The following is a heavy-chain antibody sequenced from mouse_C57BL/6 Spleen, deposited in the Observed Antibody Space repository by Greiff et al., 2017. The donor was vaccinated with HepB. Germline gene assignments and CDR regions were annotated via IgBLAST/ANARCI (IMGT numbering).Heavy chain of an antibody. CDR3: ARSAYGYDYFAY. Sequence: VQLVESGAELVKPGASVKISCKASGYAFSSYWMNWVKQRPGKGLEWIGQIYPGDGDTNYNGKFKGKATLTADKSSSTAYMQLSSLTSEDSAVYFCARSAYGYDYFAYWGQGTTLTVSS. V-gene: IGHV1-80*01. CDR2: IYPGDGDT. J-gene: IGHJ2*01. D-gene: IGHD2-2*01. CDR1: GYAFSSYW.